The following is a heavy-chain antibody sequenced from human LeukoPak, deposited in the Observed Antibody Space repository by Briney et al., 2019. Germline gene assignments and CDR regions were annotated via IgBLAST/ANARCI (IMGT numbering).Heavy chain of an antibody. CDR2: IYYSGST. Sequence: SETLSLTCTVSGGSISSSSYYWGWIRQPPGKGLEWIGSIYYSGSTYYNPSRKSRVTISVDTSKNQFSLKLSSVTAADTAVYYCARERRLYQLLDYYYYMDVWGKGTTVTVSS. CDR1: GGSISSSSYY. J-gene: IGHJ6*03. V-gene: IGHV4-39*07. CDR3: ARERRLYQLLDYYYYMDV. D-gene: IGHD2-2*01.